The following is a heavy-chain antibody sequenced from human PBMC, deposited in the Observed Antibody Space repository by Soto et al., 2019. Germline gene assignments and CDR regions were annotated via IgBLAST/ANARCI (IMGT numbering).Heavy chain of an antibody. D-gene: IGHD1-7*01. V-gene: IGHV4-4*07. Sequence: SETLSLICTVSGGSISSYYWSWIRQPAGKGLEWIGRIYTSGSTNYNPSLKSRVTMSVDTSKNQFSLKLSSVTAADTAVYYCARDQQPQTGTYYGMDVWGQGTTVTVSS. CDR1: GGSISSYY. CDR2: IYTSGST. J-gene: IGHJ6*02. CDR3: ARDQQPQTGTYYGMDV.